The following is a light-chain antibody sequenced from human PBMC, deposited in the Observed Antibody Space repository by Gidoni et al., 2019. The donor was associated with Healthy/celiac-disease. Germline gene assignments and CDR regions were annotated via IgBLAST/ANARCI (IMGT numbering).Light chain of an antibody. Sequence: IPLTQSPSFLSASVGARVTITCRASQDISSYLAWYQQKPWKATELLIYAASILQSGVPSRFSGRGSGTEVNLTSSSLQYADFATYYCEQLNSYAVGQGTKVDSK. J-gene: IGKJ2*01. CDR3: EQLNSYA. CDR1: QDISSY. V-gene: IGKV1-9*01. CDR2: AAS.